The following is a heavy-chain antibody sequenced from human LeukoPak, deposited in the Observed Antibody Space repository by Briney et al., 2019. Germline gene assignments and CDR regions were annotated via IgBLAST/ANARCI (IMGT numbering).Heavy chain of an antibody. CDR2: INHSGST. Sequence: PSETLSLTCDVSGYRISSGYYWSWIRQPPGKGLEWIGEINHSGSTNYNPSLKSRVTISVDTSKNQFSLKLTSVTAADTAVYYCARGGGYNWFDPWGQGTLVTVSS. CDR1: GYRISSGYY. CDR3: ARGGGYNWFDP. V-gene: IGHV4-34*01. J-gene: IGHJ5*02.